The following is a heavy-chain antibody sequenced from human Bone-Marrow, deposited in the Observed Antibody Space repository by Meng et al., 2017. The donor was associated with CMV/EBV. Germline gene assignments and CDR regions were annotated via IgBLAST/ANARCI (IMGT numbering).Heavy chain of an antibody. J-gene: IGHJ6*02. D-gene: IGHD3-3*01. V-gene: IGHV3-74*01. CDR3: ARDLDFWSGYNYYYGMDG. CDR2: INSDGSST. CDR1: GFTFSSYW. Sequence: GGSLSHSCAASGFTFSSYWMHWVRQAPGKGLVWVSRINSDGSSTSYADSVKGRFTISRDNAKNTLYLQMNSLRAEDTAVYYCARDLDFWSGYNYYYGMDGWGQGSTVTGSS.